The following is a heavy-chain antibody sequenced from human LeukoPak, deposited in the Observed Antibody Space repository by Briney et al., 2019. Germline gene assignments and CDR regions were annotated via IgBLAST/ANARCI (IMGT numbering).Heavy chain of an antibody. CDR2: IIPIFGIA. CDR3: ARDTDTAMERYGMDV. J-gene: IGHJ6*02. CDR1: GGTFSSYA. V-gene: IGHV1-69*04. D-gene: IGHD5-18*01. Sequence: SVKVSCKASGGTFSSYAISWVRQAPGQGPEWMGRIIPIFGIANYAQKFQGRVTITADKSTSTAYMELSSLRSEDTAVYYCARDTDTAMERYGMDVWGQGTTVTVSS.